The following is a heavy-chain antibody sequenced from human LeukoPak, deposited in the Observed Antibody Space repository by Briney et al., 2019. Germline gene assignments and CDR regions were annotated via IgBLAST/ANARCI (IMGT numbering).Heavy chain of an antibody. V-gene: IGHV4-59*01. Sequence: SETLSLTCTVSGGSISSYYWSWIRQPPGKGLEWIGYIYYSGSTNYNPSLKSRVTISVDTSKNQFSLKLSSVTAADTAVYYCARQKEYGDYLDYFEYWGQGTLVTVSS. CDR2: IYYSGST. CDR3: ARQKEYGDYLDYFEY. J-gene: IGHJ4*02. CDR1: GGSISSYY. D-gene: IGHD4-17*01.